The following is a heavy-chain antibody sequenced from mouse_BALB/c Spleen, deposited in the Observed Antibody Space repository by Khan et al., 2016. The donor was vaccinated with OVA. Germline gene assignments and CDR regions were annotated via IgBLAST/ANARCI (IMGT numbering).Heavy chain of an antibody. CDR2: INPTSGYT. J-gene: IGHJ2*01. Sequence: QVQLQQSGAELAKPGASVKMSCKASGYTFTSYWMHWIKQRPGQGLELIGYINPTSGYTDYNQKFKDKATLTADKSSSTAYMQLSSLTSDDSAVYYCARDRIDYWGQGTALTVSS. V-gene: IGHV1-7*01. CDR1: GYTFTSYW. CDR3: ARDRIDY.